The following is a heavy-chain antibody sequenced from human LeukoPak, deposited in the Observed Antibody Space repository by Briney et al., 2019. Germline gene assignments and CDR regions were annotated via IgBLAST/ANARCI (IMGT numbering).Heavy chain of an antibody. J-gene: IGHJ3*02. D-gene: IGHD3-22*01. CDR2: INPSGGSI. Sequence: GASVKVSCKASGYTFTSYYMHWVRQAPGQGLEWMGIINPSGGSISYAQKFQGRVTMTRDTSTSTVYMELSSLRSEDTAVYYCAFHRAPMGYHDSSGYDAFDIWGQGTMVTVSS. CDR1: GYTFTSYY. V-gene: IGHV1-46*01. CDR3: AFHRAPMGYHDSSGYDAFDI.